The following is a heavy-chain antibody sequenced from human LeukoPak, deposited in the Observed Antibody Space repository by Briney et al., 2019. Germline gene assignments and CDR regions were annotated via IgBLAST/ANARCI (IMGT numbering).Heavy chain of an antibody. CDR1: GFIFSSYW. Sequence: GGSLRLSCAASGFIFSSYWMSWVRQAPGKGLEWVANIKQDGSEKYYVDSVKGRFTISRDNAKNSLYLQMNSLRAEDTAVYYCARGWPHYYDSSGYFYFDYWGQGTLVTVSS. V-gene: IGHV3-7*01. J-gene: IGHJ4*02. CDR2: IKQDGSEK. CDR3: ARGWPHYYDSSGYFYFDY. D-gene: IGHD3-22*01.